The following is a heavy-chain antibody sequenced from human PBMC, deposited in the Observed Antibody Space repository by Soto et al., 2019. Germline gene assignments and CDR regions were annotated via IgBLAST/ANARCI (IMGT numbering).Heavy chain of an antibody. CDR2: IYYSGST. V-gene: IGHV4-39*01. CDR1: GRSISSSSYY. D-gene: IGHD2-2*01. J-gene: IGHJ5*02. CDR3: ARRKRALGHRSSTRCYPTLNRFDP. Sequence: SETLSLTCTVSGRSISSSSYYWGWIRQPPGKGLEWIGSIYYSGSTYYNPPLKSRVTISVGTSKNQFFLKLSSVTAAATAVYYCARRKRALGHRSSTRCYPTLNRFDPWGQGTLVTSPQ.